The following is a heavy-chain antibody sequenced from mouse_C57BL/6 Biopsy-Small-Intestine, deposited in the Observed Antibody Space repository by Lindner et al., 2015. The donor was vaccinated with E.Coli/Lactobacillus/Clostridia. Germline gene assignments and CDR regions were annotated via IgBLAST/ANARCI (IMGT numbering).Heavy chain of an antibody. CDR1: GYTFTNYW. J-gene: IGHJ3*01. CDR3: ARSTAQASFAY. CDR2: IYPGGGYT. Sequence: VQLQESGAELVRPGTSVKMSCKASGYTFTNYWIGWAKQRPGHGLEWIGDIYPGGGYTNYNEKFKGKATLTADKSSSTAYMQFSSLTSEDSAIYYCARSTAQASFAYWGQGTLVTVSA. V-gene: IGHV1-63*01. D-gene: IGHD3-2*02.